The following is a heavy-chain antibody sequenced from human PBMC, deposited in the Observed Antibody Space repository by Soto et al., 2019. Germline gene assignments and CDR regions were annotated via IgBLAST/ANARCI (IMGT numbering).Heavy chain of an antibody. Sequence: ASVKVSCKASGYTFTSYYMHWVRQAPGQGLEWMGIINPSGGSTSYAQKFQGRVTMTRDTSTSTVYMELSSLRSEDTAVYYCATCSPNYYDSSGYYPMPRYWGQGTLVTVS. V-gene: IGHV1-46*03. CDR3: ATCSPNYYDSSGYYPMPRY. CDR2: INPSGGST. D-gene: IGHD3-22*01. J-gene: IGHJ4*02. CDR1: GYTFTSYY.